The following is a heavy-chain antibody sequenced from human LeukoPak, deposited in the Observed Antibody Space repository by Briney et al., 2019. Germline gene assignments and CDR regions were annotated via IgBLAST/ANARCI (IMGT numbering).Heavy chain of an antibody. J-gene: IGHJ4*02. D-gene: IGHD6-6*01. CDR3: ASLIAARKSSFDY. CDR1: GFTFSSYS. CDR2: ISSSSSTI. V-gene: IGHV3-48*04. Sequence: PGGSLRLSCADSGFTFSSYSMNWVRQAPGKGLEWLSYISSSSSTIYYADSVKGRFTISRDNAKNSLYLQMNSLRAEDTAVYYCASLIAARKSSFDYWGQGTLVTVSS.